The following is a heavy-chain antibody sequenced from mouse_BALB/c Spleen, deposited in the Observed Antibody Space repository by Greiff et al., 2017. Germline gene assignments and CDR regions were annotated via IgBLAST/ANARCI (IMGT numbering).Heavy chain of an antibody. Sequence: EVQLQQSGPELMKPGASVKISCKASGYSFTSYYMHWVKQSHGKSLEWIGYIDPFNGGTSYNQKFKGKATLTVDKSSSTAYMHLSSLTSEDSAVYYCARKPRWEDYAMDYWGQGTSVTVSS. CDR2: IDPFNGGT. D-gene: IGHD4-1*01. CDR3: ARKPRWEDYAMDY. V-gene: IGHV1S135*01. J-gene: IGHJ4*01. CDR1: GYSFTSYY.